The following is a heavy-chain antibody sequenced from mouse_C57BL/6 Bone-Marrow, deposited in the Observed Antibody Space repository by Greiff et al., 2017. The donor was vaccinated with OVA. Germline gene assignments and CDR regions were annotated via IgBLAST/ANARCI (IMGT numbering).Heavy chain of an antibody. CDR1: GFTFSDYG. J-gene: IGHJ1*03. CDR2: ISSGSSTI. D-gene: IGHD1-1*01. V-gene: IGHV5-17*01. Sequence: EVQVVESGGGLVKPGGSLKLSCAASGFTFSDYGMHWVRQAPEKGLEWVAYISSGSSTIYYADTVKGRFTISRDNAKNTLFLQMTSLRSEDTAMYYCARDEYYGSYWYFDVWGTGTTVTVSS. CDR3: ARDEYYGSYWYFDV.